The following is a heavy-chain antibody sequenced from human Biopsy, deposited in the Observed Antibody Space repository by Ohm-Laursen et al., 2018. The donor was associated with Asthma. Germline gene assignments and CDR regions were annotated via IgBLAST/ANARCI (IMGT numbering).Heavy chain of an antibody. D-gene: IGHD6-19*01. CDR2: ISYDGSSI. CDR3: AREGVAGTHIED. CDR1: RFTYE. V-gene: IGHV3-30-3*01. J-gene: IGHJ4*02. Sequence: SLRLSCTASRFTYEMHWVRQAPGKGLERVAVISYDGSSIYYADSVKGRFTISRDNSKNTLSLQMNSLTAEDTAVYYCAREGVAGTHIEDWGQGTLVTVSS.